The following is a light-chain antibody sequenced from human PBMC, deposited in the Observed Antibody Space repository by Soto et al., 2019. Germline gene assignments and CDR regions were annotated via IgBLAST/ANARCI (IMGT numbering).Light chain of an antibody. V-gene: IGKV3-11*01. Sequence: EIVLTQSPATLSLSPGERATLSCRASQSVSSYLAWYQQKPGQAPRLLIYDASNRATGIPARFSGSGSGTDFTLTISSLEPEDVAVYYCQQRSNWPRMYTLGQGTKLEIK. CDR1: QSVSSY. CDR2: DAS. J-gene: IGKJ2*01. CDR3: QQRSNWPRMYT.